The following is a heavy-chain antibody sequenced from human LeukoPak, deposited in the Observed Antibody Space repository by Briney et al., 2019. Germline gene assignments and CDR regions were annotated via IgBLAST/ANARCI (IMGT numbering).Heavy chain of an antibody. CDR2: IYYSGST. D-gene: IGHD3-9*01. V-gene: IGHV4-39*01. CDR1: GGSISSSSYY. Sequence: PSETLSLTCTVSGGSISSSSYYWGWIRQPPGKGLEWIGSIYYSGSTYYNPSLKSRVTISVDTSKNQFSLKLSSVTAADTAVYYCARRYTERWVGHLTLLRYFDWPHGQGYFDYWGRGTLVTVSS. CDR3: ARRYTERWVGHLTLLRYFDWPHGQGYFDY. J-gene: IGHJ2*01.